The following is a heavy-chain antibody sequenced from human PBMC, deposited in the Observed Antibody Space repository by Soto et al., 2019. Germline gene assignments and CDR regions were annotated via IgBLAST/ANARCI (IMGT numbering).Heavy chain of an antibody. CDR1: GFTFSSYA. CDR2: ISGGGGAT. V-gene: IGHV3-23*01. CDR3: AKNGQYTAMAWDDY. D-gene: IGHD5-18*01. Sequence: PGGSLRLSCAASGFTFSSYAMSWVRQAPGKGLEWVSVISGGGGATYYADSVKGRFTISRDNSKNTLYLQMNSLRAEDTAVYYCAKNGQYTAMAWDDYWGQGTLVTVSS. J-gene: IGHJ4*02.